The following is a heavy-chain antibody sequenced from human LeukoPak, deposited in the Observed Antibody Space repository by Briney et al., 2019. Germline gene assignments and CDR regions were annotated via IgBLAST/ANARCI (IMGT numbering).Heavy chain of an antibody. D-gene: IGHD3-22*01. V-gene: IGHV4-39*01. CDR3: ASLHITYYYDSSGYPDDY. Sequence: SETLSLTCTVSGGSISSSSYYWGWIRQPPGKGLEWIGSIYYSGSTYYNPSLKIRVTISVDTSKNQFSLKLSSVTAADTAVYYCASLHITYYYDSSGYPDDYWGQGTLVTVSS. CDR1: GGSISSSSYY. J-gene: IGHJ4*02. CDR2: IYYSGST.